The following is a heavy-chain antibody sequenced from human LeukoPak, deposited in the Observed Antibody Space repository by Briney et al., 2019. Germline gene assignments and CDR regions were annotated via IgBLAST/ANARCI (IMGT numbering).Heavy chain of an antibody. Sequence: PGGSLRLSCAAPGFTFSIYAMSWVRQAPGKGLEWVSAISGSGGSTYYADSVKGRFTISRDNSKNTLYLQMNSLRAEDTAVYYCAKGHDFWSGWFDPWGQGTLVTVSS. CDR3: AKGHDFWSGWFDP. CDR2: ISGSGGST. CDR1: GFTFSIYA. J-gene: IGHJ5*02. D-gene: IGHD3-3*01. V-gene: IGHV3-23*01.